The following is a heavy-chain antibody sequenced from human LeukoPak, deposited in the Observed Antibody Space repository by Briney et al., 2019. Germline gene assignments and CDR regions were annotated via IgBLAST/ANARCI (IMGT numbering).Heavy chain of an antibody. CDR1: GGSTITHY. CDR2: IYYSGST. CDR3: ARVGFTRGHHNPRDAFDI. D-gene: IGHD2-8*02. J-gene: IGHJ3*02. V-gene: IGHV4-59*11. Sequence: PSETLSLTCTVSGGSTITHYWSWIRQTPGKGLEWIGYIYYSGSTNYNPSLKSRVTMSIDTSKNQFSLRLISVTAADTAVYFCARVGFTRGHHNPRDAFDIWGQGTLVTVSS.